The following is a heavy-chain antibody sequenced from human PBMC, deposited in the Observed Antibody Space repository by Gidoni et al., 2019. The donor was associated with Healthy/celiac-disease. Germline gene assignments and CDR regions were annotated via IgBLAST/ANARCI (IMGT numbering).Heavy chain of an antibody. CDR3: AREGSHYYDSSGYYWYFDL. J-gene: IGHJ2*01. Sequence: QVQLVESGGGVVQPGRSLRLSCAASGFTFSSYAMHWVRQAPGKGLEWVAVISYDGSNKYYADSVKGRFTISRDNSKNTLYLQMNSLRAEDTAVYYCAREGSHYYDSSGYYWYFDLWGRGTLVTVSS. D-gene: IGHD3-22*01. CDR1: GFTFSSYA. CDR2: ISYDGSNK. V-gene: IGHV3-30-3*01.